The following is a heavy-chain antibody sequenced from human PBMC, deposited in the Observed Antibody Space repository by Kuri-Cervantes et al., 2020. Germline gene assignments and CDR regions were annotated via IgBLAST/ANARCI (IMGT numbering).Heavy chain of an antibody. Sequence: SETLSLTCTVSGGSISSGSYYWSWIRQPAGKGLEWIGRIYTSGSTNYNPSLKSRVTISVDTSKNQFSLKLSSVTAADTAVYYCARDPCGTSCCYYYGMDVWGQGTTVTVSS. CDR1: GGSISSGSYY. CDR2: IYTSGST. D-gene: IGHD2-2*01. J-gene: IGHJ6*02. CDR3: ARDPCGTSCCYYYGMDV. V-gene: IGHV4-61*02.